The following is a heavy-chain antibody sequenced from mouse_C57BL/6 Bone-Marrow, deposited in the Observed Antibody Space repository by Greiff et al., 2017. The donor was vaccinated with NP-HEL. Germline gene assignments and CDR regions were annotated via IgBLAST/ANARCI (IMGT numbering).Heavy chain of an antibody. V-gene: IGHV5-4*03. D-gene: IGHD1-1*01. J-gene: IGHJ2*01. CDR3: ARVTVVATRDY. CDR2: ISDGGSYT. Sequence: EVKLMESGGGLVKPGGSLKLSCAASGFTFSSYAMSWVRQTPEKRLEWVATISDGGSYTYYPENVKGRFTISRDNAKNNLYLQMSHLKSEDTAMYYCARVTVVATRDYWGQGTTLTVSS. CDR1: GFTFSSYA.